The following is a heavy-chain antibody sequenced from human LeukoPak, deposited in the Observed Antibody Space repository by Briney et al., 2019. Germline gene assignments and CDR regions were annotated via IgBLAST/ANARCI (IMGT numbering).Heavy chain of an antibody. Sequence: SGPALVKPTQTLTLTCRFSGFSLSTSGMRVSWIRQPPGKALEWLARIDWADDKFYNTSLKTRLTISKDTSKNQVVLTMTNMDPMDTGTYYCARERGATSSYYYYMDVWGKGTTVTVSS. V-gene: IGHV2-70*04. J-gene: IGHJ6*03. CDR2: IDWADDK. CDR1: GFSLSTSGMR. CDR3: ARERGATSSYYYYMDV. D-gene: IGHD1-26*01.